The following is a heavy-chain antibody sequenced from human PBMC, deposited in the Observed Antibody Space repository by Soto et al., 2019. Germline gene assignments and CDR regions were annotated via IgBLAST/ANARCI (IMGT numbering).Heavy chain of an antibody. CDR3: ARDLGHSYFDVHY. Sequence: QVQLVQSGAEVKKPGASVKVSCKASGYTFTNSGFSWVRQAPGQGLEWVGWIRVNNGDTHYAQKLQGRVPMTTDPSTDTAFMEVGSLGSDDPAVYFCARDLGHSYFDVHYWGQGTLITVSS. CDR1: GYTFTNSG. CDR2: IRVNNGDT. D-gene: IGHD4-4*01. V-gene: IGHV1-18*01. J-gene: IGHJ4*02.